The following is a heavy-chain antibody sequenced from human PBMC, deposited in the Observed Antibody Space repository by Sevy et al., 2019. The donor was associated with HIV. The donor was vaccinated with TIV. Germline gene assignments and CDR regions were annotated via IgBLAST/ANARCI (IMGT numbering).Heavy chain of an antibody. J-gene: IGHJ4*02. Sequence: SETLSLTCTVSGGSFTSLYWNWIRQPPGKGLEWIANIYYNGHINYNPSLKSRVTLSLDTSKNQFSLRLSSVTAADTAMYYCAGENAWGRGYSWGQGTVVTVSS. D-gene: IGHD1-26*01. V-gene: IGHV4-59*08. CDR3: AGENAWGRGYS. CDR2: IYYNGHI. CDR1: GGSFTSLY.